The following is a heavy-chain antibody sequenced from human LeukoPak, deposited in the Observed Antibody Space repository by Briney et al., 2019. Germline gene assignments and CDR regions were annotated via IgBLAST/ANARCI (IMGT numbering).Heavy chain of an antibody. Sequence: GGSLRLSCAASGFTFSSYAMSWVRQAPGKGLEWVSAISGNGGSTYSADSVKGRFTISRDNSKNTLHLQMNSLRAEDTAVYYCAKIPVPYFWGDYRTSYWYFDLWGRGTLVTVSS. CDR3: AKIPVPYFWGDYRTSYWYFDL. V-gene: IGHV3-23*01. J-gene: IGHJ2*01. CDR1: GFTFSSYA. D-gene: IGHD3-3*01. CDR2: ISGNGGST.